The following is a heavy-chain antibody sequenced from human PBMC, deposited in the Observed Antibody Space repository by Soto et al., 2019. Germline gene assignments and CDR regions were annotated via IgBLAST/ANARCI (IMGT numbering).Heavy chain of an antibody. V-gene: IGHV3-30*18. J-gene: IGHJ4*02. CDR2: ISYDESNK. D-gene: IGHD3-16*02. CDR3: AKGRTFGGVIGQMDY. CDR1: GFSFSNYG. Sequence: QVQVVESGGGVVQPGRSLRLSCATSGFSFSNYGLHWVRQAPGKGLEWVAVISYDESNKYYADSVKGRFTISRDNSKNTIYLQRSSLRAEDTAVYYCAKGRTFGGVIGQMDYWGQGTLVTVSS.